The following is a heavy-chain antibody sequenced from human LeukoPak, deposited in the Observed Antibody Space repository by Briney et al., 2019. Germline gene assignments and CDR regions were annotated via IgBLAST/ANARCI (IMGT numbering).Heavy chain of an antibody. Sequence: ASVKVSCKASGYTFTGYYMHWVRQAPGQGLEWMGWINPNSGGTNYAQKFQGRVTMTRDTSISTAYMELSRLRSDDTAVYYCARDSGSSSLSTPLWGRGTLVTVSS. CDR1: GYTFTGYY. CDR2: INPNSGGT. D-gene: IGHD6-6*01. V-gene: IGHV1-2*02. CDR3: ARDSGSSSLSTPL. J-gene: IGHJ2*01.